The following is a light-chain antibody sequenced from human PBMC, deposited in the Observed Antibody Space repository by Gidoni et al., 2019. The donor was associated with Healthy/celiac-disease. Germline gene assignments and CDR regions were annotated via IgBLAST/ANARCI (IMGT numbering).Light chain of an antibody. CDR1: QILLQSNRYNY. V-gene: IGKV2-28*01. CDR2: FGA. CDR3: MRSLQTPPYT. Sequence: DIVMTQSPLSLPVTTGAPASISCRSSQILLQSNRYNYLYLYLQKPGQSPQLLIYFGANLADGVPVRFSGSGSGSDFTLKISRVEAEDVGFYYCMRSLQTPPYTFXQXTKLEIK. J-gene: IGKJ2*01.